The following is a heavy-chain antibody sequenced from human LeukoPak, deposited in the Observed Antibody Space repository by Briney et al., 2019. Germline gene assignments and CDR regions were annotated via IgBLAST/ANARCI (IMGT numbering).Heavy chain of an antibody. V-gene: IGHV4-4*02. D-gene: IGHD3-22*01. CDR1: GGSISSSNW. CDR2: IYHSGST. J-gene: IGHJ4*02. CDR3: ARDRDMYYYDNRRENYFDY. Sequence: PSETLSLTCAVSGGSISSSNWWSWVRQPPGKGLEWIGEIYHSGSTNYNPSLKSRVTISVDKSKNQFSLKLSSVTAADTAVYYCARDRDMYYYDNRRENYFDYWGQGTLVTVSS.